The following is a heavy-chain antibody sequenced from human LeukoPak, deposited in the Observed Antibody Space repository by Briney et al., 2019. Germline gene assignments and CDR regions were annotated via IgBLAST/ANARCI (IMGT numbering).Heavy chain of an antibody. D-gene: IGHD3-22*01. CDR1: GFTFGDYA. J-gene: IGHJ6*03. CDR2: IRSKAYGGTT. CDR3: TRAKYYYDSSGYYWYYYYYMDV. V-gene: IGHV3-49*04. Sequence: GGSLRLSCTASGFTFGDYAMSWVHQAPGKGLEWVGFIRSKAYGGTTEYAASVKGRFTISRDDSKSIAYLQMSSLKTEDTAVYYCTRAKYYYDSSGYYWYYYYYMDVWGKGTTVTVSS.